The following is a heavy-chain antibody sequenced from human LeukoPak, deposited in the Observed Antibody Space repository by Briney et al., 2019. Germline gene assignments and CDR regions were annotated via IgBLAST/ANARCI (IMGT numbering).Heavy chain of an antibody. Sequence: PGGSLRLSCAASGFTFSSYSMNWVRQAPGKGLEWVSSISSSSSYIYYADSVKGRFTISRDNAKNSLYLQMNSLRAEDTAVYYCARTSIVGAHTGDYWGQGTLVTVSS. D-gene: IGHD1-26*01. V-gene: IGHV3-21*01. CDR3: ARTSIVGAHTGDY. J-gene: IGHJ4*02. CDR2: ISSSSSYI. CDR1: GFTFSSYS.